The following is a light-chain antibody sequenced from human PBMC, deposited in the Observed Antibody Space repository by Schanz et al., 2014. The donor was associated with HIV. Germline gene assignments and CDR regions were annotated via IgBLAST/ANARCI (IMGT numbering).Light chain of an antibody. J-gene: IGLJ2*01. V-gene: IGLV2-14*03. CDR3: SSYATSFT. Sequence: QSALTQPASVSGSPGQSITISCTGTSSDIGAYNFVSWYQQHPGKAPKLMIYDVTNRPSGVSNRFSGSKSGNTASLTISGLQAEDEADYYCSSYATSFTFGGGTKLTVL. CDR2: DVT. CDR1: SSDIGAYNF.